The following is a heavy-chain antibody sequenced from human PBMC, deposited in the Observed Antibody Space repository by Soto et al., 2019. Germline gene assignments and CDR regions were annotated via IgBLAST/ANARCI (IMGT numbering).Heavy chain of an antibody. Sequence: PWGSIRISCAASGFTFSSYAMSWVRQAPGKGLEWVSAISGSDGSSTSYADSVKGRFTISRDNAKNTLYLQMNSLRAEDTAVYYCARVYSTSWYSYDNWGQGTLVTVSS. CDR3: ARVYSTSWYSYDN. V-gene: IGHV3-23*01. J-gene: IGHJ4*02. D-gene: IGHD6-13*01. CDR2: ISGSDGSST. CDR1: GFTFSSYA.